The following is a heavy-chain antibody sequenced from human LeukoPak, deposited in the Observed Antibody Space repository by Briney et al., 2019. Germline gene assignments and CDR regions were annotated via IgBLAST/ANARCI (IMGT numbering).Heavy chain of an antibody. CDR3: ARSYSYGPGYYFDY. CDR1: GGTFSSYA. J-gene: IGHJ4*02. D-gene: IGHD5-18*01. Sequence: SVKVSCKASGGTFSSYAISWVRQDPGQGLEWMGGIIPIFGTANYAQKFQGRVTITADESTSTAYMELSSLRSEDTAVYYCARSYSYGPGYYFDYWGRGTLVTVSS. V-gene: IGHV1-69*13. CDR2: IIPIFGTA.